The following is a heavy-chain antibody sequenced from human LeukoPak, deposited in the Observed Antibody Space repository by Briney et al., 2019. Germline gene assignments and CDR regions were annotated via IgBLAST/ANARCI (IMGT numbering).Heavy chain of an antibody. V-gene: IGHV3-23*01. CDR2: ISGSGGST. D-gene: IGHD4-17*01. CDR3: EKEGDYGDPIAAY. Sequence: AGSLRLSCAASGFTFSNYAMSWVRQAPGKGLEWVSAISGSGGSTYYADSVKGRFTISRDNSKNTLYLQMNRLRGEDTAVYYCEKEGDYGDPIAAYWGHRSLVPVSS. J-gene: IGHJ4*01. CDR1: GFTFSNYA.